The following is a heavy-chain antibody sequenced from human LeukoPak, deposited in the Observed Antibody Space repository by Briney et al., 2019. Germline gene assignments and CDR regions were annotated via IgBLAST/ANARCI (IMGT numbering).Heavy chain of an antibody. J-gene: IGHJ5*02. CDR1: GYSFTSYW. V-gene: IGHV5-51*01. Sequence: GESLKISCKGSGYSFTSYWIGWVRQMPGKGLEWMGIIYPGDSDTRYSPSFQGQVTISADKSISTAYLQWSSLKASDTAMYYCARVDCSSTSCYTLSFDHWGQGTLVTVSS. CDR2: IYPGDSDT. CDR3: ARVDCSSTSCYTLSFDH. D-gene: IGHD2-2*02.